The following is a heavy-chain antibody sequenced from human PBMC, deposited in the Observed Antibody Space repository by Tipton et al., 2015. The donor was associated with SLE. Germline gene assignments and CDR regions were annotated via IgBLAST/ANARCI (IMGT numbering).Heavy chain of an antibody. V-gene: IGHV4-30-2*01. CDR3: ARGGTIPGILEDYGMDV. J-gene: IGHJ6*02. CDR2: VHQNGFT. CDR1: GGSISSGSFS. Sequence: TLSSCAVSGGSISSGSFSWSWIRQPPGKGLEWIDYVHQNGFTYSTPSLRSRVTISMDKSNNQFSLKLTSVTVADTAVYYCARGGTIPGILEDYGMDVWGQGTTVIVSS. D-gene: IGHD1-26*01.